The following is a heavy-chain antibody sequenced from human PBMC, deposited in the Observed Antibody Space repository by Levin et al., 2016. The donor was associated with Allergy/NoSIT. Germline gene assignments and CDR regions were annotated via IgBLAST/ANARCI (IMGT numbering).Heavy chain of an antibody. CDR2: IYYSGST. CDR3: ARDHGASYYYGMDV. Sequence: WIRQPPGKGLEWIGYIYYSGSTNYNPSLKSRVTISVDTSKNQFSLKLSSVTAADTAVYYCARDHGASYYYGMDVWGQGTTVTVSS. J-gene: IGHJ6*02. D-gene: IGHD1-26*01. V-gene: IGHV4-59*01.